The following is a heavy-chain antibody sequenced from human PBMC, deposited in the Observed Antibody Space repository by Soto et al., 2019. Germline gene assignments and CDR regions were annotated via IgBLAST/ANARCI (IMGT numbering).Heavy chain of an antibody. CDR2: IYYSGST. CDR1: GGSISSSSYY. D-gene: IGHD3-3*01. CDR3: ARGLPVLRFLEWNNWFDP. V-gene: IGHV4-39*07. J-gene: IGHJ5*02. Sequence: SETLSLTCTVSGGSISSSSYYWGWIRQPPGKGLEWIGSIYYSGSTYYNPSLKSRVTISVDTSKNQFSLKLSSVTAADTAVYYCARGLPVLRFLEWNNWFDPWGQGTLVTVSS.